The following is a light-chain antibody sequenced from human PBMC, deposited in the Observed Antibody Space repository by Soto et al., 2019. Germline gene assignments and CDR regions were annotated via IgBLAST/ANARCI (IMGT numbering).Light chain of an antibody. CDR3: QQYNSYSWT. CDR1: QTISSW. CDR2: KAS. Sequence: DVQMTQSPSTLSGSVGDIVTITFGASQTISSWLAWYQQKPGKAPKLLIYKASTLKSGVPSRFSGSGSGTEFTLTISSLQPDDFATYYCQQYNSYSWTFGQGTKVDIK. J-gene: IGKJ1*01. V-gene: IGKV1-5*03.